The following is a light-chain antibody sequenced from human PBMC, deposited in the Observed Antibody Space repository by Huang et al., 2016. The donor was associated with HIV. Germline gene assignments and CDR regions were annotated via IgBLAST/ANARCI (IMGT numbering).Light chain of an antibody. Sequence: EIVMTQSPATLSVSPGERATLSCRASQNIGGSLAWYQKKPGQAPRLRIYEASTRATGLPARFSGSESGTDFTLTISSLQSEDFAVYYCQQYNDWSAVTFGGGTKVEI. CDR1: QNIGGS. CDR2: EAS. CDR3: QQYNDWSAVT. J-gene: IGKJ4*01. V-gene: IGKV3-15*01.